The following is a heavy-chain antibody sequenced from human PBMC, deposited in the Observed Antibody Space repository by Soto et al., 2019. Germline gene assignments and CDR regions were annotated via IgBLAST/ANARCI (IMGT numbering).Heavy chain of an antibody. CDR1: GGSISSGNFS. V-gene: IGHV4-30-2*01. D-gene: IGHD3-3*01. CDR2: IFHTGST. J-gene: IGHJ2*01. CDR3: ARVKVGDLFRFNWFFDL. Sequence: SETLSLTCTVSGGSISSGNFSWTWIRQPPGKGLEWIAYIFHTGSTFYNSSLKPLVSISVDRSKNQFSLKLKSVTETDTAVYYCARVKVGDLFRFNWFFDLWGRGTLVTASS.